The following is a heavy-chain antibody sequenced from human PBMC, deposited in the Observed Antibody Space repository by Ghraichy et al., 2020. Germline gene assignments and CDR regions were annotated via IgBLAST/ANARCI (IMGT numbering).Heavy chain of an antibody. Sequence: GGSLRLSCAASGFTFSSYGMHWVRQAPGKGLEWVAVIWYDGSNKYYADSVKGRFTISRDNSKNTLYLQMNSLRAEDTAVYYCASGYYYDSSGYYPYYYYYYGMDVWGQGTTVTVSS. J-gene: IGHJ6*02. CDR3: ASGYYYDSSGYYPYYYYYYGMDV. D-gene: IGHD3-22*01. CDR1: GFTFSSYG. V-gene: IGHV3-33*01. CDR2: IWYDGSNK.